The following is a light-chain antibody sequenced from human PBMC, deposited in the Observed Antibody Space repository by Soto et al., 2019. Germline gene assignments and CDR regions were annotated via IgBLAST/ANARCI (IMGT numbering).Light chain of an antibody. V-gene: IGLV2-11*01. CDR2: SVS. CDR3: CSYAGSYTYV. J-gene: IGLJ1*01. Sequence: QSALAQPRSVSGSPGQPVTISCTGTSSDVGGHNYAPWYQQHPGKAPKLMICSVSKRPSGVPDRFSGSKSGNTASLTISGLQAEDEADYYCCSYAGSYTYVFGTGTKVTVL. CDR1: SSDVGGHNY.